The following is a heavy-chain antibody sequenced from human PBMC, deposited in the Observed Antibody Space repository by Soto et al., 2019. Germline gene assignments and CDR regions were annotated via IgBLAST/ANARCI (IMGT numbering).Heavy chain of an antibody. CDR2: IYHSGST. V-gene: IGHV4-30-2*01. CDR3: ARGQLGATGPVFGKVGPKRPYYFDY. Sequence: SETLSLTCAVSGGSISSCGYSWSWIRQPPGKGLEWIGYIYHSGSTYYNPSLKSRVTISVYKSKNQFSLKLISVTAADTAVYYCARGQLGATGPVFGKVGPKRPYYFDYWGQGTLVTVSS. D-gene: IGHD1-26*01. CDR1: GGSISSCGYS. J-gene: IGHJ4*02.